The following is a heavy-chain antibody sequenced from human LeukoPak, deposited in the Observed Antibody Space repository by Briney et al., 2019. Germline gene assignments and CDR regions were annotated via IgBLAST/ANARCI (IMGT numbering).Heavy chain of an antibody. CDR2: IKQDGSEK. CDR3: AREAGLSAFDI. V-gene: IGHV3-7*01. J-gene: IGHJ3*02. CDR1: GFTFSRYW. D-gene: IGHD6-19*01. Sequence: GGSLRLSCAASGFTFSRYWMSWVRQAPGKGLEWVANIKQDGSEKYYVDSVKGRFTISRDNAKNSLYLQMNSLRAEDTAVYYCAREAGLSAFDIWGQGTMVTVSS.